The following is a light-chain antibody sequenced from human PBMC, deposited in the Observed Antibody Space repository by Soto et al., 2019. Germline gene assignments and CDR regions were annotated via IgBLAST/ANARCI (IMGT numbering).Light chain of an antibody. V-gene: IGKV2-28*01. Sequence: DIVMTQSPLSLPVTPGEPAYISCRSSQSLLHSNGYNYLDWYLQKPGQSPQLLISLGSNRASGVPDRFSARGSATDFTLKISRVEAEDVGIYYCIQTLQAPRTFGQGTKVEIK. J-gene: IGKJ1*01. CDR3: IQTLQAPRT. CDR1: QSLLHSNGYNY. CDR2: LGS.